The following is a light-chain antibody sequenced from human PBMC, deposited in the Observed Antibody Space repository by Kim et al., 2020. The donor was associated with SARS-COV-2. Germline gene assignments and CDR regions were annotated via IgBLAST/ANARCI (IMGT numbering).Light chain of an antibody. Sequence: PGERATLSCKASQSVSRNYLVWYQHKPGQPPRLLIYGASNRATDIPDRFSGSGSGTDFTLTISRLEPEDFAIYFCHHHVSSPYSFGQGTKLEIK. CDR1: QSVSRNY. CDR2: GAS. V-gene: IGKV3-20*01. CDR3: HHHVSSPYS. J-gene: IGKJ2*03.